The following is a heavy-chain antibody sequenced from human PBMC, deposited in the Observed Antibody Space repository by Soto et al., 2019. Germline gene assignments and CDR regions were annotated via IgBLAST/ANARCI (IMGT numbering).Heavy chain of an antibody. V-gene: IGHV1-69*08. CDR3: AREAYGDYGWFDP. Sequence: QVQLVQSGAEVKKPGSSVKVSCKASGGTFSSYTISWVRQAPGQGLEWMGRIIPILGIANYAQKFQGRVTITADKSTSTAYMELNSLRSEDTAVYYCAREAYGDYGWFDPWGQGTLVTVSS. CDR1: GGTFSSYT. J-gene: IGHJ5*02. D-gene: IGHD4-17*01. CDR2: IIPILGIA.